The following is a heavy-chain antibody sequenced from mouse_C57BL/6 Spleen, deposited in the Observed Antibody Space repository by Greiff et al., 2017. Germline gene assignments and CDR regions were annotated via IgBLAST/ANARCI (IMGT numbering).Heavy chain of an antibody. V-gene: IGHV1-55*01. J-gene: IGHJ1*03. CDR2: IYPGSGST. CDR3: ARGDSYGSSYDV. Sequence: QVQLQQSGAELVKPGASVKMSCKASGYTFTSYWITWVKQRPGQGLEWIGDIYPGSGSTNYNEKFKSKATLTVDTSSSTAYMQLSGLTSEDSAVYNCARGDSYGSSYDVWGTGTTVTVSS. D-gene: IGHD1-1*01. CDR1: GYTFTSYW.